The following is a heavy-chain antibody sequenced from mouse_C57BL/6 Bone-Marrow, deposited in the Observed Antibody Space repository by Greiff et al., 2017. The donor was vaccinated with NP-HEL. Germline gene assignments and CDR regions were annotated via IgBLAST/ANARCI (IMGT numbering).Heavy chain of an antibody. J-gene: IGHJ3*01. D-gene: IGHD6-1*01. Sequence: DVMLVESGGGLVKPGGSLKLSCAASGFTFSDYGMHWVRQAPEKGLEWVAYISSGSSTIYYADTVKGRFTISRDNAKNTLFLQMTSLRSEDTAMYYCARKQPARFAYWGQGTLVTVSA. CDR1: GFTFSDYG. V-gene: IGHV5-17*01. CDR3: ARKQPARFAY. CDR2: ISSGSSTI.